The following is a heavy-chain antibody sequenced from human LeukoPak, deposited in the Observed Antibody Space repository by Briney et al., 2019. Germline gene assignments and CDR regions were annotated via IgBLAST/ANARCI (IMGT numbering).Heavy chain of an antibody. D-gene: IGHD3-16*02. CDR3: ARHLFITPISYFDY. Sequence: KTSETLSLTCTVSGGSISSSSYYWGWIRQPPGKGLEWIGSIYYSGSTYYNPSLKSRVTISADTSKNQFSLKLSSVTAADTAVYYCARHLFITPISYFDYWGQGTLVTVSS. CDR2: IYYSGST. V-gene: IGHV4-39*01. CDR1: GGSISSSSYY. J-gene: IGHJ4*02.